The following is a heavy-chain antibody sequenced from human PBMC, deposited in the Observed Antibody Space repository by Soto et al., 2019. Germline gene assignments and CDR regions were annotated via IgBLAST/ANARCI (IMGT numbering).Heavy chain of an antibody. CDR2: INPSGGST. D-gene: IGHD3-22*01. CDR3: ARGRHTYYYDSSGYHN. J-gene: IGHJ4*02. V-gene: IGHV1-46*01. CDR1: GYTFTSYY. Sequence: QVQLVQSGAEVKKPGASVKVSCKASGYTFTSYYMHWVRQAPGQGLEWMGIINPSGGSTSYAQKFQGRVTMTRDTFTSTVYMELSSLRSEDTAVYYCARGRHTYYYDSSGYHNWGQGTLVTVSS.